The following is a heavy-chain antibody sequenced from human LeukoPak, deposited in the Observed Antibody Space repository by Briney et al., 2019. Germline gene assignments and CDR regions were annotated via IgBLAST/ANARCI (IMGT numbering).Heavy chain of an antibody. CDR3: AKVSSDGWYSALDY. CDR1: GFTFSSYA. V-gene: IGHV3-23*01. D-gene: IGHD3-22*01. Sequence: GGSLRLSCAGSGFTFSSYAMTWVRQAPGMGLKWVSGISASNGNTYHADSVKGRFTISRDNSKGTLYLQMNSLRVEDTAVYYCAKVSSDGWYSALDYWGQGTLVTVSS. J-gene: IGHJ4*02. CDR2: ISASNGNT.